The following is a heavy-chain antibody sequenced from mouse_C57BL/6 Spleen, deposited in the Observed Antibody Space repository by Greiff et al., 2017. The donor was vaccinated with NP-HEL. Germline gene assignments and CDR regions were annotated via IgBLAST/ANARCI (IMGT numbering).Heavy chain of an antibody. D-gene: IGHD1-1*01. V-gene: IGHV1-52*01. J-gene: IGHJ4*01. CDR1: GYTFTSYW. CDR3: ARPGSSLYYAMDY. CDR2: IDPSDSET. Sequence: VQLQQPGAELVRPGSSVKLSCKASGYTFTSYWMHWVKQRPIQSLEWIGNIDPSDSETHYNQKFKDKATLTVDKSSSTAYMQLSSLTSEDSAVYYCARPGSSLYYAMDYWGQGTSVTVSS.